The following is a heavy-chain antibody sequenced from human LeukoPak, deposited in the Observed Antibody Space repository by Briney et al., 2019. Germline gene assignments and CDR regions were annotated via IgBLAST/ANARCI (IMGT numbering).Heavy chain of an antibody. CDR3: ARLYYYDSSGYYYSYYYYYMDV. J-gene: IGHJ6*03. V-gene: IGHV7-4-1*02. CDR2: INTNTGNP. Sequence: ASVKVSCKASGYTFTSYGISWVRQAPGQGLEWMGWINTNTGNPTYAQGFTGRFVFSLDTSVSTAYLQISSLKAEDTAVYYCARLYYYDSSGYYYSYYYYYMDVWGKGTTVTVSS. CDR1: GYTFTSYG. D-gene: IGHD3-22*01.